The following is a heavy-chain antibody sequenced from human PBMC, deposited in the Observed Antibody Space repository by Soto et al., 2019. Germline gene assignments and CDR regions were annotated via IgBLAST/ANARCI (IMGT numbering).Heavy chain of an antibody. J-gene: IGHJ5*02. CDR2: IYWDDDK. V-gene: IGHV2-5*02. D-gene: IGHD2-15*01. Sequence: QITLKESGPTLVKPTQTLTLTCTFSGFSLSTSGVGVGWIRQPPGKALEWLALIYWDDDKRYSPSLKSRLTITKDTSKNQVVLTMTNMDPVDTATYYCAHDFLGYCSGGSCYREDNWFDPWGQGTLVTVSS. CDR3: AHDFLGYCSGGSCYREDNWFDP. CDR1: GFSLSTSGVG.